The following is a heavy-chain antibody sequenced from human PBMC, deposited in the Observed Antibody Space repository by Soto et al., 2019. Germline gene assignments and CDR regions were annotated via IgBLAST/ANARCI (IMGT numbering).Heavy chain of an antibody. J-gene: IGHJ4*01. CDR3: SRGVLH. CDR2: ISYSGST. CDR1: GGSISSGGYY. Sequence: QVQLQESGPGLVQPSQTLSLTCTVSGGSISSGGYYWSWIRQHPGTGLEWIGHISYSGSTYYNTSLNSRVTIAVEPSRNQVALIVTSVTAADTAVYYCSRGVLHWGQGTLVTVSS. V-gene: IGHV4-31*03.